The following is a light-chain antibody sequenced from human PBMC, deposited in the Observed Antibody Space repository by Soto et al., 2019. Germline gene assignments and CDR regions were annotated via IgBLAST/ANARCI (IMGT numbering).Light chain of an antibody. CDR3: QQYGSSPGYT. V-gene: IGKV3-20*01. J-gene: IGKJ2*01. CDR1: QSVSSSY. CDR2: GAS. Sequence: EIVLKQSPGTLSLSPGERATLSCRASQSVSSSYLAWYQQKPGQAPRLLIYGASSRATGIPDRFSGSGSGTDFTLTISRLEPEDFAVYYCQQYGSSPGYTFGQGTKLEIK.